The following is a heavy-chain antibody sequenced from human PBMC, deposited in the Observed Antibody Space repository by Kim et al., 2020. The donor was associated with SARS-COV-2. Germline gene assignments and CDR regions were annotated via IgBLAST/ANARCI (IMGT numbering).Heavy chain of an antibody. CDR2: IKQDGSVK. Sequence: GGSLRLSCAAAGFTFSSSWMTWVRQAPGKGLEWVVKIKQDGSVKYYVDSVKGRFTISRDNAKNSLYLQMNSLRPEDTALYYCARRVVSFDYWRQGTLVTVSS. V-gene: IGHV3-7*01. D-gene: IGHD3-3*01. CDR3: ARRVVSFDY. CDR1: GFTFSSSW. J-gene: IGHJ4*02.